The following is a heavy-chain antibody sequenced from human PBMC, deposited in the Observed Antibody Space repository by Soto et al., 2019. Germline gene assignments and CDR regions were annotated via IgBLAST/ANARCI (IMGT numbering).Heavy chain of an antibody. Sequence: ASVKVSRKASGYTFTSYGISWVRQAPGQGLEWMGWISAYNGNTNYAQRLQGRVTMTTDTSTSTAYMELRSLRSDDTAVYYCARAVDTAMEGWFDPWGQGTLVTVSS. J-gene: IGHJ5*02. CDR2: ISAYNGNT. CDR3: ARAVDTAMEGWFDP. V-gene: IGHV1-18*04. D-gene: IGHD5-18*01. CDR1: GYTFTSYG.